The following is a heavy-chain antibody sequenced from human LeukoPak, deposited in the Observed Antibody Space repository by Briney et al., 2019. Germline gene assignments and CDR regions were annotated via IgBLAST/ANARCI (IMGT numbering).Heavy chain of an antibody. Sequence: PGGSLRLSCAASGFTFGSYWMTWARQAPGKGLEWVANIKEDGSEKYYVDSVKGRFTISRDNARNSVSLQMNSLRAEDTAVYYCARDVDTNYWGQGTLVTVSS. J-gene: IGHJ4*02. CDR2: IKEDGSEK. D-gene: IGHD2-15*01. CDR3: ARDVDTNY. CDR1: GFTFGSYW. V-gene: IGHV3-7*03.